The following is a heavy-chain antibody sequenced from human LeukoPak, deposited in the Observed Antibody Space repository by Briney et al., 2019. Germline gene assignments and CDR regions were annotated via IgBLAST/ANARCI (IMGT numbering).Heavy chain of an antibody. CDR2: VNPSSGDT. V-gene: IGHV1-2*02. D-gene: IGHD5-12*01. J-gene: IGHJ6*02. CDR3: ARVGGGYSGYDWDYYGMGV. Sequence: GASVKVSCKASGYTFTGYYMHWVRQAPGQGLEWMGWVNPSSGDTSYAQKFQGRVTMTRDTSISTAYMELSRLRSDDTAIYYCARVGGGYSGYDWDYYGMGVWGQGTTVTVSS. CDR1: GYTFTGYY.